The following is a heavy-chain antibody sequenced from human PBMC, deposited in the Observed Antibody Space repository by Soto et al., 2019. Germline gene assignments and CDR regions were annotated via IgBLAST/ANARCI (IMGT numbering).Heavy chain of an antibody. D-gene: IGHD2-15*01. CDR2: IYSGGNP. J-gene: IGHJ3*01. CDR3: ARVLVEVTINSAFDF. Sequence: EERLVQSGGGLVQPGGSLRLSCAAYGFSVGGNYMSWVRQAPGKGLELVSLIYSGGNPFYADSMKGRFTLSRDNSNNMLYLQMSSLRPEDTATYYCARVLVEVTINSAFDFWGQGTIVTVSS. V-gene: IGHV3-53*01. CDR1: GFSVGGNY.